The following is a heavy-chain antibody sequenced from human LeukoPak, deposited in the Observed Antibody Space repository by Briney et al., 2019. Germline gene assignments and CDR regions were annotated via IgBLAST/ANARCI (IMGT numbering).Heavy chain of an antibody. CDR3: AKDHGSWYVSELYFDY. D-gene: IGHD6-13*01. CDR1: GFIFSSYA. J-gene: IGHJ4*02. Sequence: PGGSLRLSCAASGFIFSSYAMSWVRQAPGKGLEWVSAISGSGGSTYYADSVKGRFTISRDNSKNTLYLQMNSLRAEDTAVYYCAKDHGSWYVSELYFDYWGQGTLVTVSS. V-gene: IGHV3-23*01. CDR2: ISGSGGST.